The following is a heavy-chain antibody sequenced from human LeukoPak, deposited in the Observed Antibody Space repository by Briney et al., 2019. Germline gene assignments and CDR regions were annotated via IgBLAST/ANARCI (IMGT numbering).Heavy chain of an antibody. Sequence: GGSLRLSCAASGFTFSSYSMNWVRQAPGKGLEWVSYISSSSSTIYYADSVKGRFTISRDNAKNSLYLQMNSLRAEDTAVYYCARDRKVTTPYYYYGMDVWGQGTTVTVSS. CDR3: ARDRKVTTPYYYYGMDV. CDR1: GFTFSSYS. J-gene: IGHJ6*02. CDR2: ISSSSSTI. D-gene: IGHD4-17*01. V-gene: IGHV3-48*04.